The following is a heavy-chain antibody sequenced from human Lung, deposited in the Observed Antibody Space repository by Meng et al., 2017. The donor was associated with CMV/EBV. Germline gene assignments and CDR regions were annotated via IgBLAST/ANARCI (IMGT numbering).Heavy chain of an antibody. CDR1: GGSFSGYY. Sequence: SETLSLTCAVYGGSFSGYYWSWIRQPPGKGLEWIGEINHSGSTNYNPSLKSRVTISVDTSKNQFSLKLSSVTAADTAVYYCARTTYDFWSGIYYYYYYGMAVWGQGTTVTVSS. D-gene: IGHD3-3*01. J-gene: IGHJ6*02. V-gene: IGHV4-34*01. CDR3: ARTTYDFWSGIYYYYYYGMAV. CDR2: INHSGST.